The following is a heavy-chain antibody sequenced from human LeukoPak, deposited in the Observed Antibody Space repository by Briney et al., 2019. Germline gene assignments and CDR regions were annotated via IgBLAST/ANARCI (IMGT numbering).Heavy chain of an antibody. J-gene: IGHJ4*02. Sequence: SETLSLTCGVSGGSITNYYWSWIRQPPGKGLEWFGFIYHSGSTNYNPSLNSRVTISVDTSKNQFSLKLTSMTAADTAVYFCARQLTHLYPHGSVTYPGLYYFDSWGQGILVTVSS. D-gene: IGHD3-16*01. V-gene: IGHV4-59*08. CDR1: GGSITNYY. CDR3: ARQLTHLYPHGSVTYPGLYYFDS. CDR2: IYHSGST.